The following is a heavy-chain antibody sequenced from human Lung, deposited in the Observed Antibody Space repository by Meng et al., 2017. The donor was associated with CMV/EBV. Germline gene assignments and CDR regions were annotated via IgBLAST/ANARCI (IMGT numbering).Heavy chain of an antibody. CDR2: IRSKANSYAT. V-gene: IGHV3-73*01. J-gene: IGHJ6*02. Sequence: GESXKISCAASGFTFSGSAMHWVRQASGKGLEWVGRIRSKANSYATAYAASVKGRFTISRDDSKNTAYLQMNSLKTEDTAVYYCGRDASRGIDVWGQGTTVTVSS. CDR1: GFTFSGSA. CDR3: GRDASRGIDV. D-gene: IGHD5-24*01.